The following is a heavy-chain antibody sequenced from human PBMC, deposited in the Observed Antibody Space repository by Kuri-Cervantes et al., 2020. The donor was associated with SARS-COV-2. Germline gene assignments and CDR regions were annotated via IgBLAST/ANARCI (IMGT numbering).Heavy chain of an antibody. J-gene: IGHJ4*02. CDR3: ARGHVLWGNHFDY. D-gene: IGHD2-2*01. CDR2: IYYSGST. V-gene: IGHV4-31*03. CDR1: GGSISSGGYY. Sequence: SETLSLTCTVSGGSISSGGYYWSWIRPHPGKGLEWIGYIYYSGSTYYNPSLKSRVTISVNTSKTQFTLKLSSVTAADTSVYYCARGHVLWGNHFDYWGQGTLVTVSS.